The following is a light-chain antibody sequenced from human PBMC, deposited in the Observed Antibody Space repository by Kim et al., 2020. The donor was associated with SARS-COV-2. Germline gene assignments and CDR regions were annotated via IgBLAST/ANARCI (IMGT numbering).Light chain of an antibody. J-gene: IGLJ2*01. CDR2: DNN. V-gene: IGLV1-51*01. CDR1: SSRMGNNY. CDR3: GTWDSSLSVVV. Sequence: GRKSPISCSGSSSRMGNNYVYWYQQLPGTAPKLLIYDNNKRPSGIPDRFSGSKSGTSATLGITGLQTGDEADYYCGTWDSSLSVVVFGGGTQLTVL.